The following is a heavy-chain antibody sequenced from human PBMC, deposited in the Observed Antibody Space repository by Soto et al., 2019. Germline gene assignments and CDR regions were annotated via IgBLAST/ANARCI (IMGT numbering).Heavy chain of an antibody. D-gene: IGHD3-22*01. CDR2: LYPDSGDT. V-gene: IGHV1-2*02. CDR1: GYTLTGYY. J-gene: IGHJ6*02. CDR3: ARDLKRYYDSSGYGDYYYGMDV. Sequence: ASVKVSCKASGYTLTGYYVHWVRQAPGQGLEWMGWLYPDSGDTNYAQRFQGRVTITAEESTTTAYMELSSLRSEDTAVYYCARDLKRYYDSSGYGDYYYGMDVWGQGTTVTVSS.